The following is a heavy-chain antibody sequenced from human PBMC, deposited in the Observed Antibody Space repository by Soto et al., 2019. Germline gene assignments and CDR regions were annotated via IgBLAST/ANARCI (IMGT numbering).Heavy chain of an antibody. D-gene: IGHD3-10*01. CDR2: ISGSGGST. CDR3: AKGVITMVRGVIMPATSPYYYYGMDV. Sequence: GGSLRLSCAASGFTFSSYAMSWVRQAPGKGLEWVSAISGSGGSTYYADSVKGRFTTSRDNSKNTLYLQMNSLRAEDTAVYYCAKGVITMVRGVIMPATSPYYYYGMDVWGQGTTVTVSS. CDR1: GFTFSSYA. J-gene: IGHJ6*02. V-gene: IGHV3-23*01.